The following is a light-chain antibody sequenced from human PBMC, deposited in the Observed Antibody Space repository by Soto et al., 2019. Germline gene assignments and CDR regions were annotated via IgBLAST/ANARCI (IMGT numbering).Light chain of an antibody. Sequence: EIVITQSPDALSVSPVEGATLSCRASQTVSSNLAWYQQKPGQAPRLRIYDASTRATGIPARLSGSGSGTEFTLIISSLQSEDFAVYYCQQYSNWLTFGGGTKVDIK. CDR3: QQYSNWLT. CDR1: QTVSSN. J-gene: IGKJ4*01. V-gene: IGKV3-15*01. CDR2: DAS.